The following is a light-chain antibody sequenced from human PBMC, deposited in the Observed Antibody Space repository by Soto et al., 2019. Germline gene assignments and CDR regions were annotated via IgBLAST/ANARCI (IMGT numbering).Light chain of an antibody. J-gene: IGKJ1*01. CDR1: QSLNSN. CDR2: GAS. V-gene: IGKV3-20*01. CDR3: QLSGSLSWT. Sequence: TQSPGILTECHRERATVSCMASQSLNSNLAWYQQKPGQAPRLLIIGASERVTTIPARFSGSGSGTDFTLTISRLEPEDFTVYYCQLSGSLSWTLGQGTKVDIK.